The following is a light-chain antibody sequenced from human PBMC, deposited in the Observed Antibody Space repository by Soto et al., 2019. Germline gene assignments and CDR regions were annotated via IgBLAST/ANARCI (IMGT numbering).Light chain of an antibody. J-gene: IGKJ1*01. V-gene: IGKV1-5*01. CDR3: QHYGGMWA. CDR2: DAS. Sequence: DIQMTQSPSTLSASVGDRVTITCRASQSITNRLAWYQQRPGKAPKVLIYDASNLESGVPSRFSGSGSGTDFILTISSLQPDDFATYCCQHYGGMWAFGQGTKVEIK. CDR1: QSITNR.